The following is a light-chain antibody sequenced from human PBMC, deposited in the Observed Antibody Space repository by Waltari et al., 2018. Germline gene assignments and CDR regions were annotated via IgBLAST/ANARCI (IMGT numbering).Light chain of an antibody. V-gene: IGLV10-54*04. J-gene: IGLJ1*01. CDR1: NNNVGNQG. Sequence: QAGLTQPPSVSKGLKQTATPTCTGNNNNVGNQGALWLQQNQGHPPKLLSYRNHNRPSAISERFSASRSGNTASLTITELQPEDEADYYCSTWDISLNTHVFGTGTKVTVL. CDR3: STWDISLNTHV. CDR2: RNH.